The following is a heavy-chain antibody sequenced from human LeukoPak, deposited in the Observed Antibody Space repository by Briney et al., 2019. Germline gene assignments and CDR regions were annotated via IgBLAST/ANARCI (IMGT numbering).Heavy chain of an antibody. D-gene: IGHD1-14*01. CDR2: IYPGDSDT. V-gene: IGHV5-51*01. J-gene: IGHJ3*02. CDR1: GYSFTSYW. Sequence: GESLKISCKGSGYSFTSYWIGWVRQMPGKGLEWMGIIYPGDSDTRYSPSFQGQVTISADKSISTAYLQWSSLKASDPAMYFCARHVKSGALSFDIWGQGTMVTVSS. CDR3: ARHVKSGALSFDI.